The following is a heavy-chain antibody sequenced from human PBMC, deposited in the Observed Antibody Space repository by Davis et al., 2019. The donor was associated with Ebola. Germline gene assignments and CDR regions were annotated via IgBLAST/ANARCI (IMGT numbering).Heavy chain of an antibody. CDR2: IYYSGST. CDR1: GGSFSGYY. J-gene: IGHJ1*01. Sequence: PSETLSLTCAVYGGSFSGYYWSWIRQHPGKGLEWIGYIYYSGSTYYNPSLKSRVTISVDTSKNQFSLKLSSVTAADTAVYYCARAGTKWELPYFQHWGQGTLVTVSS. V-gene: IGHV4-31*11. D-gene: IGHD1-26*01. CDR3: ARAGTKWELPYFQH.